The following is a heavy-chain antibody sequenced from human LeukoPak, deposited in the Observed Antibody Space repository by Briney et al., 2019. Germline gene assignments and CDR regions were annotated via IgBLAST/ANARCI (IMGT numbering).Heavy chain of an antibody. CDR2: IYPGDSDT. CDR3: ATWGYYDSSGYYIFDY. Sequence: GESLKISCKGSGYSFTSYWIGWVRQMPGKGLEWKGIIYPGDSDTRYSPSFQGQVTISADKSISTAYLQWSSLKASDTAMYYCATWGYYDSSGYYIFDYWGQGTLVTVSS. D-gene: IGHD3-22*01. CDR1: GYSFTSYW. V-gene: IGHV5-51*01. J-gene: IGHJ4*02.